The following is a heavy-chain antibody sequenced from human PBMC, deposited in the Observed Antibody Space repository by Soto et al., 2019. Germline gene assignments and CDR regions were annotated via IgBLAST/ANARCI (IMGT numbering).Heavy chain of an antibody. CDR1: GYSFTSYW. V-gene: IGHV5-51*01. J-gene: IGHJ3*02. CDR2: IYPGDSDT. D-gene: IGHD2-15*01. Sequence: GESLKISCKGSGYSFTSYWIGWVRQMPGKGLEWMGIIYPGDSDTRYSPSFQGQVTISADKSISTAYLQWSSLKASDTAMYYCARRIDRLVVVAATSAFDIWGQGTMVTVSS. CDR3: ARRIDRLVVVAATSAFDI.